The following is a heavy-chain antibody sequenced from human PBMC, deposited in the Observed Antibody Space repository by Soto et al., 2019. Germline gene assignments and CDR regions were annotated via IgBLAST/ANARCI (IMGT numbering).Heavy chain of an antibody. CDR3: AKEKDYDYVRGSYRYTSDY. CDR2: ISGSGST. Sequence: SISCAASGFTFRSYAMSWVRQAPGKGLEWVSAISGSGSTFYADTVKGRFTISRDNSKNTLYLQMNSLRAEDTAVYYCAKEKDYDYVRGSYRYTSDYWGQGTLGTVSS. CDR1: GFTFRSYA. J-gene: IGHJ4*02. V-gene: IGHV3-23*01. D-gene: IGHD3-16*02.